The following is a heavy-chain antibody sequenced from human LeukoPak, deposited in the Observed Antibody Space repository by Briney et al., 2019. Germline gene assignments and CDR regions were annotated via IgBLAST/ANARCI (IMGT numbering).Heavy chain of an antibody. D-gene: IGHD3-9*01. V-gene: IGHV1-69*13. CDR3: ARLLRYFDWTHNGSFDY. CDR1: GGTFSSCA. CDR2: IIPIFGTA. J-gene: IGHJ4*02. Sequence: SVKVSCKASGGTFSSCAISWVRQAPGQGLEWMGGIIPIFGTANYAQKFQGRVTITADESTRTAYMELSSLRSEDTAVYYRARLLRYFDWTHNGSFDYWGQGTLVTASS.